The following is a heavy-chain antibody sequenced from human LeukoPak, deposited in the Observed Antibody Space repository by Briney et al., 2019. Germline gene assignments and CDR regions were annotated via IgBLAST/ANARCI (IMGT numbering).Heavy chain of an antibody. CDR1: GFTFSSYW. CDR2: INQDGSEK. Sequence: GGSLRLSCAASGFTFSSYWMNWVRQAPGKGLEWVANINQDGSEKYYVDSVKGRFTLSRDNAKNSLYLQMNSLRAEDTAVYYCARGLSELDIVVVPAATYFDYWGQGTLVTVSS. V-gene: IGHV3-7*01. J-gene: IGHJ4*02. CDR3: ARGLSELDIVVVPAATYFDY. D-gene: IGHD2-2*03.